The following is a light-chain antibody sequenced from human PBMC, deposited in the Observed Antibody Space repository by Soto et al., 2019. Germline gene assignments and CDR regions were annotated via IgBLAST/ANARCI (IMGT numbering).Light chain of an antibody. V-gene: IGKV3-20*01. CDR3: QQYSISPT. CDR2: DVS. CDR1: HSVSSNY. Sequence: EIVLTQSPGTLSLSPGERATLSCRSSHSVSSNYLAWYQQKPGPAPRLLIYDVSSRATGIPDRFSGSGSGTDFTLTISRLDPVDVAVYYCQQYSISPTFGQGTKVEIK. J-gene: IGKJ1*01.